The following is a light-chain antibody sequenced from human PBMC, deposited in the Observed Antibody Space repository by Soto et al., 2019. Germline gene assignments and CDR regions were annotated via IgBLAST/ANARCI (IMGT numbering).Light chain of an antibody. V-gene: IGLV2-14*01. J-gene: IGLJ1*01. CDR3: SSYTTTHPYV. Sequence: QSVLTQPASVSGSPGQSITISCTGTSSDVGGYNYVSWYQQHSGKAPKLIIYEFSNRPSGVSNRFSGSKSGNTASLTISGLQAEDEADYYCSSYTTTHPYVFGTGTKVTVL. CDR2: EFS. CDR1: SSDVGGYNY.